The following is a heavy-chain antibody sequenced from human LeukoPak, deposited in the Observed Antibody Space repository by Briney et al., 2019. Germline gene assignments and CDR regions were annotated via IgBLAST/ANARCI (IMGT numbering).Heavy chain of an antibody. CDR2: IYYSGST. CDR1: GGSISSGGYY. D-gene: IGHD5-18*01. V-gene: IGHV4-31*03. J-gene: IGHJ4*02. CDR3: ARGVDTAIISYFDY. Sequence: SQTLSLTCTVSGGSISSGGYYWSWIRQHPGKGLEWIGYIYYSGSTYYNPSLKSRVTISVDTSKNQFSLTLSSVTAADTAVYYCARGVDTAIISYFDYWGQGTLVTVSS.